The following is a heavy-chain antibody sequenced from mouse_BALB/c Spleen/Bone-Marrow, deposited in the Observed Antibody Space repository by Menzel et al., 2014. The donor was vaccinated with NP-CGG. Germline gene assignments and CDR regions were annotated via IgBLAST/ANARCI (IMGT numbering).Heavy chain of an antibody. V-gene: IGHV1-15*01. D-gene: IGHD1-1*01. CDR3: TREGYYGSSPAWFAY. CDR2: IDPETGGT. J-gene: IGHJ3*01. Sequence: LVESGAELVRPGASVTLSCKASGYTFTDYEMHWVKQTPVHGLEWIGAIDPETGGTAYNQKFKGKATLTADKSSSTAYMELRSLTSEGSAVYYCTREGYYGSSPAWFAYWGQGTLVTVSA. CDR1: GYTFTDYE.